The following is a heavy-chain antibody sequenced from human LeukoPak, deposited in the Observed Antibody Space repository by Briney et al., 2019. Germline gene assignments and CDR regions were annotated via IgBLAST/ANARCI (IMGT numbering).Heavy chain of an antibody. CDR2: IWYDGSNK. V-gene: IGHV3-33*01. Sequence: GGSLRLSCAASGFTFSSYGMHWVRQAQGKGLEWVAVIWYDGSNKYYADSVKGRFTISRDNSKNTLYLQMNSLRAEDTAVYYCAREPDPHTAMAAYYFDYWGQGTLVTVSS. D-gene: IGHD5-18*01. J-gene: IGHJ4*02. CDR3: AREPDPHTAMAAYYFDY. CDR1: GFTFSSYG.